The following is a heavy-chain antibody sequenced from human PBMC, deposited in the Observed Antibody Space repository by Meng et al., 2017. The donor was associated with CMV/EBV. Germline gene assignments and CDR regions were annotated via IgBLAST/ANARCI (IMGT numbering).Heavy chain of an antibody. D-gene: IGHD2-21*01. J-gene: IGHJ6*02. CDR3: ARDVSPRSSAYFAIYYFYALDV. CDR1: GFTFSSYS. Sequence: GESLKISCAASGFTFSSYSMNWVRQAPGKGLEWVSSISSSGTYIYYADSVKGRFTISRDNAQNSLYLQMNSLRAEDTAVYYCARDVSPRSSAYFAIYYFYALDVWGQGTTVTDSS. CDR2: ISSSGTYI. V-gene: IGHV3-21*01.